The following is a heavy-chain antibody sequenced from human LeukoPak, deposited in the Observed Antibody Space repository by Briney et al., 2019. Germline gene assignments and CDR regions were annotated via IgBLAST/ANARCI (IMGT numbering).Heavy chain of an antibody. CDR3: ASGFAPGDAFDI. V-gene: IGHV1-69*13. D-gene: IGHD2-2*03. CDR1: GGTFSSYA. Sequence: ASVKVSCKASGGTFSSYAISWVRQAPGQGLEWMGGIIPIFGTANYAQKFQGRVTITADESTSTAYMELSSLRAEDTAVYYCASGFAPGDAFDIWGQGTMVTVSS. J-gene: IGHJ3*02. CDR2: IIPIFGTA.